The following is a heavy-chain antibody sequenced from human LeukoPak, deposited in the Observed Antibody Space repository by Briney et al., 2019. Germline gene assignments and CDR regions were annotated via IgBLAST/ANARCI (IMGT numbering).Heavy chain of an antibody. J-gene: IGHJ4*02. V-gene: IGHV4-59*01. CDR3: ARVRQTPYGDSVYFDC. D-gene: IGHD4-17*01. CDR1: GGSISTYY. CDR2: IYYSGNT. Sequence: SETLSLTCTVSGGSISTYYWSWIRQPPGKRLEWIGYIYYSGNTNYNPSLRSRVTISVDTSKNHFSLNLSSVTAADTAVYYCARVRQTPYGDSVYFDCWGQGTLVTVSS.